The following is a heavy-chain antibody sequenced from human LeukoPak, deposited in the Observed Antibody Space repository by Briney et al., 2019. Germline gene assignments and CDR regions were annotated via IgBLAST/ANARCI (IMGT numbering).Heavy chain of an antibody. CDR2: LSYTGKP. CDR1: GASVSSSH. V-gene: IGHV4-59*02. J-gene: IGHJ4*02. D-gene: IGHD2/OR15-2a*01. CDR3: SEGYFEPFAH. Sequence: PSETLSLTCVVSGASVSSSHWNWIRQLPGKRLAWIDCLSYTGKPDYNPSLTSRVPISLRTPKNQVSLKLRSVTAADTAVYYCSEGYFEPFAHWGQGILVTVSS.